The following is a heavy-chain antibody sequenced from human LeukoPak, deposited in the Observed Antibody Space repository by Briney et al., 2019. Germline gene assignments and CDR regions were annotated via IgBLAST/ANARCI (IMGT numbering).Heavy chain of an antibody. V-gene: IGHV1-8*01. CDR3: ARDIVSDTAWDYFDY. CDR2: MNPKSGNT. D-gene: IGHD5-12*01. J-gene: IGHJ4*02. Sequence: ASVKVSCKASGFTFTNYDINWVRQATGQGLVWMGWMNPKSGNTGYAQKFQGRVTMTRDTSISTAYMELSSLRFEDTAVYYCARDIVSDTAWDYFDYWGQGTLVTVSS. CDR1: GFTFTNYD.